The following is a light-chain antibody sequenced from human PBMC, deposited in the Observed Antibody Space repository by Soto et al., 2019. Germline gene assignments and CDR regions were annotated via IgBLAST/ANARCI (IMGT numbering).Light chain of an antibody. CDR3: QLYGRSPPWT. CDR2: GAS. CDR1: QSVTSSY. J-gene: IGKJ1*01. V-gene: IGKV3-20*01. Sequence: EIVLTQSPDILSLSPGERATLSCRASQSVTSSYLAWYQQKPGQAPRLLIYGASNRATGIPDRFSGSGSGTDFTLTISRLEPEDFAVYFCQLYGRSPPWTFGQGTKVEIK.